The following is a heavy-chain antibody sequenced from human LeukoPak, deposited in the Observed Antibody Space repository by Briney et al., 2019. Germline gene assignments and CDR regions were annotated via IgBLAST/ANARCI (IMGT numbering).Heavy chain of an antibody. Sequence: GASVKVSCKASGYTFTSYGISWVRQAPGQGLEWMGWISAYNGNTNYAQKLQGRVTMTTDTSTSIAYMELRSLRSDDTAVYYCARVGRGIAAAGTFMEYYFDYWGQGTLVTVSS. D-gene: IGHD6-13*01. CDR2: ISAYNGNT. CDR1: GYTFTSYG. CDR3: ARVGRGIAAAGTFMEYYFDY. J-gene: IGHJ4*02. V-gene: IGHV1-18*01.